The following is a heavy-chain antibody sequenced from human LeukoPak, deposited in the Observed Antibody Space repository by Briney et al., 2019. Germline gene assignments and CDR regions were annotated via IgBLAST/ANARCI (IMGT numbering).Heavy chain of an antibody. CDR1: GYSISSGYY. CDR3: ARDYGGYDFDY. V-gene: IGHV4-4*07. Sequence: SETLSLTCTVSGYSISSGYYWSWIRQPAGKGLEWIGRIYTSGSTNYNPSLKSRVTMSVDTSKNQFSLKLSSVTAADTAVYYCARDYGGYDFDYWGQGTLVTVSS. CDR2: IYTSGST. J-gene: IGHJ4*02. D-gene: IGHD5-12*01.